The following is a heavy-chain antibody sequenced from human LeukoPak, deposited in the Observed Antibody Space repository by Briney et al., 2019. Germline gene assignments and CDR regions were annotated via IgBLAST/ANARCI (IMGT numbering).Heavy chain of an antibody. V-gene: IGHV3-53*01. CDR2: IYADGNT. D-gene: IGHD4-17*01. Sequence: GGSLRLSCAASGFLVNTNYMTWVHQAPGRGLEWVSFIYADGNTYYADSVKGRFTISRDISKNAVYLQMNSLRAEDTAVYYCARDSYGDANFDSWGQGTLVTVSS. CDR1: GFLVNTNY. CDR3: ARDSYGDANFDS. J-gene: IGHJ4*02.